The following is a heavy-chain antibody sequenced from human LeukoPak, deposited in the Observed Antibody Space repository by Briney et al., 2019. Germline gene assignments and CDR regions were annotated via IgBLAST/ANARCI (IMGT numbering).Heavy chain of an antibody. CDR2: ISGSGGST. J-gene: IGHJ3*02. V-gene: IGHV3-23*01. CDR3: AKVVYYDFWSGGFDAFDS. CDR1: GFTFSSYA. Sequence: GGSLRLSCAASGFTFSSYAMSWVRQAPGKGLEWVSAISGSGGSTYYADSVKGRFTISRDNSKNTLYLQMNSLRAEDTAVYYCAKVVYYDFWSGGFDAFDSGGQGTMVTVSS. D-gene: IGHD3-3*01.